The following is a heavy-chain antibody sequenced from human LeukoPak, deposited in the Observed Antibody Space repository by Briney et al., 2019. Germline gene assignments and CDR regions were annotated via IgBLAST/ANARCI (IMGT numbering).Heavy chain of an antibody. CDR1: GGSFSGYY. V-gene: IGHV4-34*01. CDR2: IYYSGST. J-gene: IGHJ4*02. CDR3: ARDVPKAMVRGVISPFDY. Sequence: SETLSLTCAVYGGSFSGYYWSWIRQPPGKGLEWIGSIYYSGSTYYNPSLKSRVTISVDTSKNQFSLKLSSVTAADTAVYYCARDVPKAMVRGVISPFDYWGQGTLVTVSS. D-gene: IGHD3-10*01.